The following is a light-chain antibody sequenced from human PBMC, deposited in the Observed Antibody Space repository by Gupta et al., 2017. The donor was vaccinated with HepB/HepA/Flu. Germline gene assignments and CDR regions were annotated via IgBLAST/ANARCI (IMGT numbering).Light chain of an antibody. J-gene: IGLJ3*02. CDR3: SSYAGSNNWV. Sequence: QSALTQPPSASGSLGQPVTISCTGTSSDVGGYNYVSWYQQHPGKAPKLIISEVNKWPSGVPDRFSGSKSGNTASLTVSGLQAEDEADYYCSSYAGSNNWVFGGGTKLTVL. CDR2: EVN. CDR1: SSDVGGYNY. V-gene: IGLV2-8*01.